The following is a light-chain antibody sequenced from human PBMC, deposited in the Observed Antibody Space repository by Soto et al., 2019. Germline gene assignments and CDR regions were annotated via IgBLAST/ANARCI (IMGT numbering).Light chain of an antibody. J-gene: IGKJ4*01. CDR1: QGISNW. CDR3: QQANSFSLT. CDR2: TGS. V-gene: IGKV1-12*01. Sequence: DIQMTQSPSSVSASVGDRVSITCRASQGISNWLAWYQQKPGRAPKLLIYTGSSLQSGVPSRFSGTGSGTDFTLTISSLQPEDVETYYCQQANSFSLTFGGGTKVEIK.